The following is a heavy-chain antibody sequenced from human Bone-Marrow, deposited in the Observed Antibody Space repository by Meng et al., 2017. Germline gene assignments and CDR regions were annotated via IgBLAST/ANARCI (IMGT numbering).Heavy chain of an antibody. V-gene: IGHV7-4-1*02. J-gene: IGHJ4*02. CDR3: TRDGYLDCSSTSCFDY. CDR2: IDTKTGNP. Sequence: ASVKVSCKASGYTFSHYAINWLRQAPGQGLEWMGWIDTKTGNPMYAQGFIGRVVFSLDTSVSTAYLQISSLKADDTAVYYCTRDGYLDCSSTSCFDYWGQGTLVTVSS. CDR1: GYTFSHYA. D-gene: IGHD2-2*01.